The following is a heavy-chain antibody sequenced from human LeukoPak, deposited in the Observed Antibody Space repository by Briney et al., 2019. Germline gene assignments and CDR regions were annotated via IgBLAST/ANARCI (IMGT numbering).Heavy chain of an antibody. CDR2: INHSGST. V-gene: IGHV4-34*01. Sequence: SETLSLTCAVYGGSFSGYYWSWIRQPPGKGLEWIGEINHSGSTNYNPSLKSRVTISVDTSRNQFSLKLSSVTAADTAVYYCARGIRHWGQGTLVTVSS. CDR1: GGSFSGYY. J-gene: IGHJ4*02. D-gene: IGHD3-10*01. CDR3: ARGIRH.